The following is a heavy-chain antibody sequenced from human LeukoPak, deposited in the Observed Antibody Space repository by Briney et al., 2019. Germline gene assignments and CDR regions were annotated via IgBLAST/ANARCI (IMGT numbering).Heavy chain of an antibody. CDR1: GFTLSDYY. CDR2: ISYDGNKK. V-gene: IGHV3-30*18. J-gene: IGHJ4*02. D-gene: IGHD2-2*01. CDR3: AKPPDWYCSSPSCHFAAPFDY. Sequence: GGSLRLSCAASGFTLSDYYMNWVRQAPGRGLEWVAVISYDGNKKYYADSVKGRFTISRDNSKNTLYLQMNTLRAEDTAVYYCAKPPDWYCSSPSCHFAAPFDYWGQGTLVTVSS.